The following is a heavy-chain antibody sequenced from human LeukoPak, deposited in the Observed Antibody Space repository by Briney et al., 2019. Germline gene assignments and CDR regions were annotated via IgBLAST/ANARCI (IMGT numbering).Heavy chain of an antibody. J-gene: IGHJ4*02. CDR3: ARRYFDWLLYPSFDY. CDR2: IYYSGST. V-gene: IGHV4-39*07. D-gene: IGHD3-9*01. CDR1: GGSISSSSYY. Sequence: SETLSLTCTVSGGSISSSSYYWGWIRQPPGKGLEWIGSIYYSGSTYYNPSLKSRVTISVDTSKNQFSLKLSSVTAADTAVYYCARRYFDWLLYPSFDYWGQGTLVTVSS.